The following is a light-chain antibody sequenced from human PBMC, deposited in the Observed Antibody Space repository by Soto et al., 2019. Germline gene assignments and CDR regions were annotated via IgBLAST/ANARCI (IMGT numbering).Light chain of an antibody. J-gene: IGKJ1*01. CDR3: QQYNNWPPT. CDR1: QSVNNN. V-gene: IGKV3-15*01. Sequence: EIVMTQSPATLSVSPGERATLSCRASQSVNNNLAWYQQKPGQVPSLLIYGAFTRVTGFPARFSGSGSGTEFTLTISSLQSDDFAVSFCQQYNNWPPTFGQGTKVELK. CDR2: GAF.